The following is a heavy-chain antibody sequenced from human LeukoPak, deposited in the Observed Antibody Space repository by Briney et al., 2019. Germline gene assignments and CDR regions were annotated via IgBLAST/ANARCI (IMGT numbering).Heavy chain of an antibody. D-gene: IGHD2-8*01. Sequence: PSETLSLTCTASGGSTSPYYWSWLRQPPGKGLEWIGYVSYSGTTAYNPSLKSRVTISIDTSKNHFSLNLNSVTAADTAVYYCARDRTCIRNMDVWGQGTTVFVSS. V-gene: IGHV4-59*01. CDR2: VSYSGTT. CDR3: ARDRTCIRNMDV. J-gene: IGHJ6*02. CDR1: GGSTSPYY.